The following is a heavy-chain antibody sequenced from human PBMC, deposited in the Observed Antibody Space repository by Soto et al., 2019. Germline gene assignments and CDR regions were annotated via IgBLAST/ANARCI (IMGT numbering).Heavy chain of an antibody. CDR2: IYYSGST. D-gene: IGHD1-26*01. J-gene: IGHJ5*02. Sequence: QLQLQEWGPGLVKPSETLSLTCTVSGGSISSSSYYWGWIREPPGKGLEWIGSIYYSGSTYYNPSLKSRVTISVDTSKNHFSLKLSSVTAADTAVYYCATQEVGGSYVYTFDPWGQGTLVTVSS. CDR1: GGSISSSSYY. V-gene: IGHV4-39*02. CDR3: ATQEVGGSYVYTFDP.